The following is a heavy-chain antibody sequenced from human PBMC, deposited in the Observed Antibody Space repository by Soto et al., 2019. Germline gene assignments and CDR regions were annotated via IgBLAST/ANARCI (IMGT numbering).Heavy chain of an antibody. CDR2: IYHTGIT. CDR1: GDSIISSNW. Sequence: PSETLSPTCAVSGDSIISSNWWTLFRHPGGKVLEWIGDIYHTGITNYNPSLKSRVTISVGKSKNQFSLKLTSVTAADTAVYYCARYSASGLYYYFGMDVWGQGTTVTVSS. J-gene: IGHJ6*02. D-gene: IGHD6-13*01. CDR3: ARYSASGLYYYFGMDV. V-gene: IGHV4-4*02.